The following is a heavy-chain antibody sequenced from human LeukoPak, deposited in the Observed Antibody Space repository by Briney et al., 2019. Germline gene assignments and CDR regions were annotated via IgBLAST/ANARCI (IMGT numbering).Heavy chain of an antibody. Sequence: SQTLSLTCTVSGGSISNGGYYWSWIRQHPGKGLEWIGYIYYSGSTYYNPSLKSRVTISVDTSKNQFSLKLSSVTAADTAVYYCARSLKIAAGTVWGQGTLVTVSS. CDR3: ARSLKIAAGTV. J-gene: IGHJ4*02. D-gene: IGHD6-13*01. CDR2: IYYSGST. V-gene: IGHV4-31*03. CDR1: GGSISNGGYY.